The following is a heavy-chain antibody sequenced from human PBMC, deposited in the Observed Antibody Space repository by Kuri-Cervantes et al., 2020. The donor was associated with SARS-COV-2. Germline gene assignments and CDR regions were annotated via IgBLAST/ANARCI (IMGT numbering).Heavy chain of an antibody. Sequence: GGSLRLSCAASGFTFSSYGMHWVRQAPGKGLEWVAVIWYDGSNKYYADSVKGRFTISGDNSQNTLYLHMKSLRSEDTAMYHCAKDRVGVQDFWGQGTLVTVSS. J-gene: IGHJ4*02. CDR3: AKDRVGVQDF. V-gene: IGHV3-30*02. CDR1: GFTFSSYG. CDR2: IWYDGSNK. D-gene: IGHD2-21*01.